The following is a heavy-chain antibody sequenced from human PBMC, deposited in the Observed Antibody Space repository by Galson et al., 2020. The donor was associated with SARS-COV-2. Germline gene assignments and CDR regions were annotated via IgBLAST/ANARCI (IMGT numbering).Heavy chain of an antibody. D-gene: IGHD1-7*01. V-gene: IGHV3-30*18. CDR1: GFTFSNYG. CDR2: ISYDGSNT. J-gene: IGHJ6*03. CDR3: AKVGGTTSYYYMDV. Sequence: GGSLRLSCAASGFTFSNYGMHWVRQAPGKGLQWVAVISYDGSNTYYADSVKGRFTISRDHSKNTLYLQMNSLRAEDTAVYYCAKVGGTTSYYYMDVWGKGTTVTVSS.